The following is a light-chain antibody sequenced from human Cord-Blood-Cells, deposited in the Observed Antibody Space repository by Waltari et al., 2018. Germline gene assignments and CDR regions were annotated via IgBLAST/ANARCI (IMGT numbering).Light chain of an antibody. CDR2: GAS. V-gene: IGKV3-15*01. CDR1: QSVSSN. Sequence: EIVMTQSPATLSVSPGERAILSCRASQSVSSNLAWYQQKPGRAPRLLIYGASTRATGSPARFSGSGSGTEFTRTISSLQSEDFAVYYCQQYNNWPPWTFGQGTKVEIK. CDR3: QQYNNWPPWT. J-gene: IGKJ1*01.